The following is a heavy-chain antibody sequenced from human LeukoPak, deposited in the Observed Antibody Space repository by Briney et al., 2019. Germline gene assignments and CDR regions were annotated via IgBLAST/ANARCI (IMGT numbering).Heavy chain of an antibody. CDR1: GGSFISDY. Sequence: SETLSLTCTVSGGSFISDYWNWIRQPPGKGLEWIGYIFHSGSAYYNPSLRSRVTISIDTSKNQISLNLASVTAADTAVYFCARNDRMGGYAPHWFDPWGQGTLVTVSS. CDR3: ARNDRMGGYAPHWFDP. CDR2: IFHSGSA. D-gene: IGHD5-12*01. J-gene: IGHJ5*02. V-gene: IGHV4-59*12.